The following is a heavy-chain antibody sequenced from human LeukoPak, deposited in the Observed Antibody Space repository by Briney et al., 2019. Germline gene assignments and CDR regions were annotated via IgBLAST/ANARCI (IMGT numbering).Heavy chain of an antibody. V-gene: IGHV1-8*01. J-gene: IGHJ4*02. CDR2: MNPNSGNT. CDR3: ARTYGRSTGRDFDY. D-gene: IGHD1-14*01. CDR1: GYTFTSYG. Sequence: ASVKVSCKAFGYTFTSYGISWVRQATGQGLEWMGWMNPNSGNTGSAQKFQGRLTMTRSTSISTAYMELSSLRSEDTAVYYCARTYGRSTGRDFDYWGQGTLVAVSS.